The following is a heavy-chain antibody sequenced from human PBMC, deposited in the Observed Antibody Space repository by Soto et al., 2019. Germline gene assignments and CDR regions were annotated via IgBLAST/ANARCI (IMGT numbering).Heavy chain of an antibody. CDR2: INPDGSAT. Sequence: PGGSLRLSCAASGFTFSSYWMHWVRQAPGKGLVWVSRINPDGSATNYADSVKGRFTISRDNAKNTLYLQMNSLRAEDTAVFYCGRGGSDSPMAPGYWGQGPLVTVSS. D-gene: IGHD3-10*01. CDR1: GFTFSSYW. CDR3: GRGGSDSPMAPGY. V-gene: IGHV3-74*01. J-gene: IGHJ4*02.